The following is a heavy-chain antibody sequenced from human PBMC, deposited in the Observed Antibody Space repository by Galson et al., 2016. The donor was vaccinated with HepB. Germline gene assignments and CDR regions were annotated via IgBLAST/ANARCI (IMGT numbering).Heavy chain of an antibody. Sequence: SLRLSCAASGFSFSSDSMNWVRQAPGKGLEWVSYITSSSSTLYYDDSVKGRFTISRDNAKNSLFLQMNTLSDEDTAVYYCARVRGRGLIHYYGMDVWGRGTTVTVSS. CDR3: ARVRGRGLIHYYGMDV. CDR1: GFSFSSDS. D-gene: IGHD3-10*01. J-gene: IGHJ6*02. V-gene: IGHV3-48*02. CDR2: ITSSSSTL.